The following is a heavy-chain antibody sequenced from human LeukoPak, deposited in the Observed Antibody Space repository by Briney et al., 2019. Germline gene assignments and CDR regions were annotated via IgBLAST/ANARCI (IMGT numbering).Heavy chain of an antibody. J-gene: IGHJ6*02. CDR3: ARGRRQWLVRPHPSYYYSAMDV. V-gene: IGHV4-31*03. CDR1: GGSISSGGYY. Sequence: SQTLSLTCTVSGGSISSGGYYWSWIRQHPGKGLEWIGYIYYSGSTNYNPSLKSRVTISLDTSKNQVSLNLSSVTAADTAMYYCARGRRQWLVRPHPSYYYSAMDVWGQGTTVTVSS. CDR2: IYYSGST. D-gene: IGHD6-19*01.